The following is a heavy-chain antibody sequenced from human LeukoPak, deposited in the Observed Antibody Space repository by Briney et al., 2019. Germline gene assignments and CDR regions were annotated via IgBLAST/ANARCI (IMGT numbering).Heavy chain of an antibody. CDR2: ISDNSAYI. Sequence: PGGSLRLSCAASGFAFGGYTMTWVRQAPGKGLERVSSISDNSAYIYHADSLQGRFTTSRDNAKNSLFLQMSSLRADDTAVYYCARDPAPHSAHLPHFDYWGQGILVTVSS. V-gene: IGHV3-21*01. CDR3: ARDPAPHSAHLPHFDY. CDR1: GFAFGGYT. J-gene: IGHJ4*02. D-gene: IGHD5-18*01.